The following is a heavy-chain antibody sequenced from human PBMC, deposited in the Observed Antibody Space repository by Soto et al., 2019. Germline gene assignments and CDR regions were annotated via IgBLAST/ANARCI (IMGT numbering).Heavy chain of an antibody. Sequence: SETLSLTCTVSGGSISSSGYYWSWILHHPGKGLEWIGYIYHSGSTYYNPSLKSRVTMSVDTSKNQFSLKLSSVTAADTAIYYCAREGSGYSYGKYFDYWGQGTLVTVSS. V-gene: IGHV4-31*03. CDR1: GGSISSSGYY. CDR2: IYHSGST. D-gene: IGHD5-18*01. J-gene: IGHJ4*02. CDR3: AREGSGYSYGKYFDY.